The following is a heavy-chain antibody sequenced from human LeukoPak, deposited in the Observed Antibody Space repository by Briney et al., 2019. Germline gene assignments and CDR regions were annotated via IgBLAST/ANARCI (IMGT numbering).Heavy chain of an antibody. CDR1: GYTFTTYD. CDR2: MNPNSGNT. J-gene: IGHJ5*02. D-gene: IGHD6-19*01. Sequence: GASVTVSYKASGYTFTTYDINWVRQATGHGLEWMGWMNPNSGNTGYTQKFQGRVTMTRNTSISTAYMELSSLRSEDTAVYYCARGRGSGHKENWFDPWGQGTLVTVSS. V-gene: IGHV1-8*01. CDR3: ARGRGSGHKENWFDP.